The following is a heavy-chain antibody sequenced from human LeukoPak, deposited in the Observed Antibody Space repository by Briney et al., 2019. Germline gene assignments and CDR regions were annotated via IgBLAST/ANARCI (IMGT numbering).Heavy chain of an antibody. CDR2: INPSGGST. CDR1: GYTFTSYG. Sequence: GASVKVSCKASGYTFTSYGISWVRQAPGQGLEWMGIINPSGGSTSYAQKFQGRVTMTRDMSTSTVYMELSSLRSEDTAVYYCAREDGYNHDYWGQGTLVTVSS. V-gene: IGHV1-46*01. CDR3: AREDGYNHDY. D-gene: IGHD5-24*01. J-gene: IGHJ4*02.